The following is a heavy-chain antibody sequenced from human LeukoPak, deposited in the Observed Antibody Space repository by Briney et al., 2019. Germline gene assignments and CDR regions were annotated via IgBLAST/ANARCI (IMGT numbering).Heavy chain of an antibody. Sequence: ASVKVSCKASGYTFTSYGISWVRQAPGQGLEWMGWISAYNGNTNYAQKLQGRVTMTTDTSTSTAYMELRSLRSDGTAVYYCAREGEANWNYYYYYMDVWGKGTTVTVSS. CDR1: GYTFTSYG. J-gene: IGHJ6*03. D-gene: IGHD1-1*01. V-gene: IGHV1-18*01. CDR2: ISAYNGNT. CDR3: AREGEANWNYYYYYMDV.